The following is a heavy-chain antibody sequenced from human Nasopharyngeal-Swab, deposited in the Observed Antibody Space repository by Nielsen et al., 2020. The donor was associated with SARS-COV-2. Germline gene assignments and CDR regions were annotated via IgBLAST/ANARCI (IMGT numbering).Heavy chain of an antibody. CDR2: IRSKAKGGTT. Sequence: GESLKISCVASGFIFSSYSMNWVRQAPGKGLEWVGFIRSKAKGGTTEYAASVNGRFTISRDDSRSIAYLQMNSLKTEDTAVYYCSRIVSGKSGNYYYYMDVWGKGTTVTVSS. CDR1: GFIFSSYS. J-gene: IGHJ6*03. D-gene: IGHD1-26*01. V-gene: IGHV3-49*04. CDR3: SRIVSGKSGNYYYYMDV.